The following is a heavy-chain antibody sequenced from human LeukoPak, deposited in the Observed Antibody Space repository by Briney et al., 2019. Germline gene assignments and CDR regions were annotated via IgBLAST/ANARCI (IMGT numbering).Heavy chain of an antibody. CDR1: GGSISSSSYY. J-gene: IGHJ6*02. CDR3: ASLTTTFRVRGVIPARDYGMDV. V-gene: IGHV4-39*07. D-gene: IGHD3-10*01. CDR2: INHSGST. Sequence: SETLSLTCTVSGGSISSSSYYWGWIRQPPGKGLEWIGEINHSGSTNYNPSLKSRVTISVDTSKNQFSLKLSSVTAADTAVYYCASLTTTFRVRGVIPARDYGMDVWGQGTTVTVSS.